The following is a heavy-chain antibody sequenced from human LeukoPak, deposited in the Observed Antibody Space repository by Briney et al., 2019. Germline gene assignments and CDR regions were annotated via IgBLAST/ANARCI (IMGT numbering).Heavy chain of an antibody. CDR1: GYSITSGYY. Sequence: SETLSLTCTVSGYSITSGYYWGWIRQPPGKGLEWIGSIYHSGDTYCNPSLKSRVTISVDTSKNQFSLKLDSVTATDTAVYYCAKGTSSGWYYFDYWGQGTLVTVSS. CDR2: IYHSGDT. D-gene: IGHD6-19*01. V-gene: IGHV4-38-2*02. CDR3: AKGTSSGWYYFDY. J-gene: IGHJ4*02.